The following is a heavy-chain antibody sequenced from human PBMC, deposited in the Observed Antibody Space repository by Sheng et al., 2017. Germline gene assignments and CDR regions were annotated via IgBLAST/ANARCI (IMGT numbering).Heavy chain of an antibody. CDR3: AREVHLRHWYFDL. CDR1: GGSFSGYY. J-gene: IGHJ2*01. CDR2: INHSGST. V-gene: IGHV4-34*01. Sequence: QVQLQQWGAGLLKPSETLSLTCAVYGGSFSGYYWSWIRQPPGKGLEWIGEINHSGSTNYNPSLKSRVTISVDTSKNQFSLKLSSVTAADTAVYYCAREVHLRHWYFDLWGRGTLVT. D-gene: IGHD4-17*01.